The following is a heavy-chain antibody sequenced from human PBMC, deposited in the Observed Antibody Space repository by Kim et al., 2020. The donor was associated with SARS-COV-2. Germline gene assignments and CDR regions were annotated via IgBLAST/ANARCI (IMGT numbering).Heavy chain of an antibody. CDR3: ARRTAYCSSTSCYKYYYYMDV. Sequence: GESLKISCKGSGYSFTNYWIGWVRQMPGKGLEWMGIIYPGDSDTRYSPSFQGQVTISADKSISTAYLQWSSLKASDNAMYYCARRTAYCSSTSCYKYYYYMDVWGKGTTVTVSS. CDR1: GYSFTNYW. D-gene: IGHD2-2*02. CDR2: IYPGDSDT. V-gene: IGHV5-51*01. J-gene: IGHJ6*03.